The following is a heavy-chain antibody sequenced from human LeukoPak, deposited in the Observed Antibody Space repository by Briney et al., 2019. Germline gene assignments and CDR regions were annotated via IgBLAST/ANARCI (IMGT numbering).Heavy chain of an antibody. CDR2: MNPNSGNT. Sequence: VASVKVSCKASGYTFTSYDINWVRQATGQGLEWMGWMNPNSGNTSYAHNFQGRVTMTRNTSISTAYMELSSLRSADTAVYYCARGRRGDYGVYWGQGTLVTVSS. D-gene: IGHD4-17*01. V-gene: IGHV1-8*01. CDR3: ARGRRGDYGVY. CDR1: GYTFTSYD. J-gene: IGHJ4*02.